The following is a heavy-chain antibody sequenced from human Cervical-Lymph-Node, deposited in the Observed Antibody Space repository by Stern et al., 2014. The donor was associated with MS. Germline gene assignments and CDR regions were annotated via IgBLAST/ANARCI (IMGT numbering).Heavy chain of an antibody. CDR1: GYTFTSYA. CDR3: ARMIAVAGTTGYYGMDV. CDR2: INGGNGNT. D-gene: IGHD6-19*01. V-gene: IGHV1-3*01. Sequence: QVQLVQSGAEVKKPGASVKVSCKASGYTFTSYAMHWVRQAPGQRLEWMGWINGGNGNTKYSQKFQGRVTITRDTSASTAYMELSSLRSEDTAVYYCARMIAVAGTTGYYGMDVWGQGTTVTVSS. J-gene: IGHJ6*02.